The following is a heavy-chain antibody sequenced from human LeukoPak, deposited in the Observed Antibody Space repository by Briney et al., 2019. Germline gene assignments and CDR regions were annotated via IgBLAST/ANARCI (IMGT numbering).Heavy chain of an antibody. CDR2: MNPNSGNT. V-gene: IGHV1-8*01. Sequence: ASVKVSCKASGYTFTSYDINWVRQATGQGLEWMGWMNPNSGNTGYAQKFQGRATMTRNTSISTAYMELSSLRSEDTAVYYCARVYDFWSGYCFDPWGQGTLVTVSS. CDR3: ARVYDFWSGYCFDP. CDR1: GYTFTSYD. D-gene: IGHD3-3*01. J-gene: IGHJ5*02.